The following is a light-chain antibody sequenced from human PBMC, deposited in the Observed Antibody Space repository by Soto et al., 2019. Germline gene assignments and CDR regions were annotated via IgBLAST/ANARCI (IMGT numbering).Light chain of an antibody. Sequence: EIVLTQSPGTLSLSPGERATLSCRASQSVSSSSLAWYQQKPGQAPRLLIYGTSSRATGIPDRFSGSGSGTDFALTISRLEPEDFAVYYSQEYGSLYTFGQGTKLEIK. V-gene: IGKV3-20*01. CDR1: QSVSSSS. J-gene: IGKJ2*01. CDR2: GTS. CDR3: QEYGSLYT.